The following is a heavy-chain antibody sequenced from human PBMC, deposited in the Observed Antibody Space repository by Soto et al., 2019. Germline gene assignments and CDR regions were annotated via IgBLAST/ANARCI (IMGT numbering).Heavy chain of an antibody. J-gene: IGHJ6*02. CDR3: ARARFVVGVPEDYYGMDV. D-gene: IGHD2-15*01. Sequence: QVQLVQSGAEVKKPGSSVKVSCKSSGGTFSNSPISWVRQAPGQGLEWMGGVIPLFRTANYAQKFQGRVTITADESTNTAYMELSSLRSGDTAVYYCARARFVVGVPEDYYGMDVWGQGTTVTVAS. CDR2: VIPLFRTA. CDR1: GGTFSNSP. V-gene: IGHV1-69*12.